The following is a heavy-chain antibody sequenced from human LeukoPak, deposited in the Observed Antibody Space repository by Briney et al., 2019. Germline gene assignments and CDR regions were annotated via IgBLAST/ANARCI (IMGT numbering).Heavy chain of an antibody. CDR3: ARLTDS. Sequence: SETLSLTCTVTGGSIIDNSFYWGWIRQPPGRGLEWIGRIFHSGTTNYNPSLERRVTIAVDTSKNQFSLRLTSVTAADTALYYCARLTDSWGQGTLVTVSS. CDR1: GGSIIDNSFY. J-gene: IGHJ4*02. V-gene: IGHV4-39*01. CDR2: IFHSGTT.